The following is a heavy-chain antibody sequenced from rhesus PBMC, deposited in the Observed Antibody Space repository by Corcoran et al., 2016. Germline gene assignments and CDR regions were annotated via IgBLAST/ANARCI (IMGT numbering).Heavy chain of an antibody. V-gene: IGHV4-160*01. CDR3: ARANLDAFDF. CDR2: IYGSSGIT. D-gene: IGHD7-45*01. CDR1: GGSISSTY. Sequence: QVQLQESGPGLVKPSATLYITCAVSGGSISSTYWSWSRQPPGKGLELIGYIYGSSGITYYNPSLNIRVTISTDTSKNQFSLKLSSVTAADTAVYYCARANLDAFDFWGQGLRVTVSS. J-gene: IGHJ3*01.